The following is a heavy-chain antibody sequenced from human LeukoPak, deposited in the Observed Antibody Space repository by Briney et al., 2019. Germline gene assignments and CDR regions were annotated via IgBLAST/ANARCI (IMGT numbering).Heavy chain of an antibody. V-gene: IGHV3-23*01. CDR2: ISGSGGST. CDR1: GFTFSSYA. Sequence: GGSLRLSCAASGFTFSSYAMSWVRQAPGKGLEWVPAISGSGGSTYYADSVKGRFTISRDNSKNTLYLQMNSLRAEDTAVYYCAKGEHSWELHKDYYYYGMDVWGQGTTVTVSS. D-gene: IGHD1-26*01. CDR3: AKGEHSWELHKDYYYYGMDV. J-gene: IGHJ6*02.